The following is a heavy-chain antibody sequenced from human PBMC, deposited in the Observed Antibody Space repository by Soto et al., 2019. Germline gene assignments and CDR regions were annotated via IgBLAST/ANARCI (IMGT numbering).Heavy chain of an antibody. Sequence: HPGGSLRLSCAASGFTFSSYGMHWVRQAPGKGLEWVAVISYDGSNKYYADSVKGRFTISRDNSKNTLYLQMNSLRAEDTAVYYCAKTYYYGSGSLLSVPFDPWGQGTLVTVSS. J-gene: IGHJ5*02. CDR2: ISYDGSNK. V-gene: IGHV3-30*18. CDR1: GFTFSSYG. D-gene: IGHD3-10*01. CDR3: AKTYYYGSGSLLSVPFDP.